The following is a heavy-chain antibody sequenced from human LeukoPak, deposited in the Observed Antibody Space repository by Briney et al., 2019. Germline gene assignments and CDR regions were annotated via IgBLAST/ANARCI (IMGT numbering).Heavy chain of an antibody. CDR1: GFTFSGSG. CDR2: SGDSDGST. J-gene: IGHJ4*02. V-gene: IGHV3-23*01. D-gene: IGHD3/OR15-3a*01. Sequence: PGGSLRLSCAASGFTFSGSGMSWVRQAPGKGLEWISSSGDSDGSTYYADSLKGRFAISRDNSKNTLFLQMNSLRAEDTAVYFCAKDRGQNLSDFLTGPAYYFDYWGQGTLVTVSS. CDR3: AKDRGQNLSDFLTGPAYYFDY.